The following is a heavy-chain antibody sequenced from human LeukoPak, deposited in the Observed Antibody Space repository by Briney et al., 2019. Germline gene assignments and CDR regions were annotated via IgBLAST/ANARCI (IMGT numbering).Heavy chain of an antibody. J-gene: IGHJ3*02. CDR1: GGTFSSYA. V-gene: IGHV1-2*06. CDR2: INPNSGGT. D-gene: IGHD3-22*01. Sequence: ASVKVSCKASGGTFSSYAISWVRQAPGQGLEWMGRINPNSGGTNYAQKFQGRVTMTRDTSISTAYMELSRLRSDDTAVYYCASREYYYDSSGADDAFDIWGQGTMVTVSS. CDR3: ASREYYYDSSGADDAFDI.